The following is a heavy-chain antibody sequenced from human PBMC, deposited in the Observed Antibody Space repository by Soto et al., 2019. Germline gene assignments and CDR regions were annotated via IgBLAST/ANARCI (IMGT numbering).Heavy chain of an antibody. CDR1: GFTFSTYA. CDR3: ARAPGATTSGADH. J-gene: IGHJ4*02. D-gene: IGHD1-7*01. Sequence: EVQLVESGGGLVQPGGSLRLSCAASGFTFSTYAMNWVRQAPGKGLEWLSYISSSSYTIDYADSVKSRFTISRDNAKNSLYLQMNSLRDEDTAVYYCARAPGATTSGADHWGQGALVTVSA. V-gene: IGHV3-48*02. CDR2: ISSSSYTI.